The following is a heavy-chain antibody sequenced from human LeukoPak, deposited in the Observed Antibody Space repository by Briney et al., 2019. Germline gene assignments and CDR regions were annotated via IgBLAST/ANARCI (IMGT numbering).Heavy chain of an antibody. CDR2: IYYSGST. Sequence: PSETLSLTCTVSGGSISNYYWSWIRQPPGKGLEWIGYIYYSGSTNYNPSLESRVTISVDTSKNQFSLKLNSVTAADTAVYFCASGYSSSSFDYWGQGALVTVSS. J-gene: IGHJ4*02. CDR1: GGSISNYY. V-gene: IGHV4-59*08. CDR3: ASGYSSSSFDY. D-gene: IGHD6-6*01.